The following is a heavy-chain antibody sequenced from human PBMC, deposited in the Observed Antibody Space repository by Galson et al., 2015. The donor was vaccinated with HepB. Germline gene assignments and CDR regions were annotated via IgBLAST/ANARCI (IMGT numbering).Heavy chain of an antibody. D-gene: IGHD1-26*01. CDR3: ARDSFGSAIDY. Sequence: SLRLSCAASGFNISTNYMTWVRQAPGKGLEWVSVTYSGGITYYADSVKGRFTISRDNSKNTLYLQMNRLRAEDTAVYYCARDSFGSAIDYWGQGTLVIV. CDR2: TYSGGIT. J-gene: IGHJ4*02. V-gene: IGHV3-53*01. CDR1: GFNISTNY.